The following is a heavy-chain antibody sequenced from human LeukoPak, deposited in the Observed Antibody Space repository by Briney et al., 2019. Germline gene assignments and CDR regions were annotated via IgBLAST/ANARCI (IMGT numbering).Heavy chain of an antibody. CDR2: ISSSGSTV. D-gene: IGHD3-3*01. Sequence: GGSLRLSCAASGFTFSDYDMNWVRQAPGKGLEWLSYISSSGSTVYYADSVKGRFTISRDKARNLLYLQMNSLRAEDTAVYFCARDSYVLRFLEWVSWGQGTLVTVSS. CDR1: GFTFSDYD. J-gene: IGHJ5*02. CDR3: ARDSYVLRFLEWVS. V-gene: IGHV3-48*01.